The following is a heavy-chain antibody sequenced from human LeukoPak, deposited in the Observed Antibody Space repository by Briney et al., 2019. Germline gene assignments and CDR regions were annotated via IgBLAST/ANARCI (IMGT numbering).Heavy chain of an antibody. CDR2: ISRGASYT. J-gene: IGHJ4*02. CDR1: GYTFTSYW. V-gene: IGHV5-51*01. Sequence: GESLKISCKGSGYTFTSYWIGWVRQMPGKGLEWMGIISRGASYTRYSPSFQGQVTISADKSINTAYLQWSSLKASDTAMYFCARGDDLLLLDYWGQGTLVTVPS. D-gene: IGHD3-16*01. CDR3: ARGDDLLLLDY.